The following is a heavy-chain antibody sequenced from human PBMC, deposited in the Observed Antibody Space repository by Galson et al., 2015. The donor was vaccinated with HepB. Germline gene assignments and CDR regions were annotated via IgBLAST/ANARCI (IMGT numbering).Heavy chain of an antibody. CDR3: AKVWVLESVAGAFDY. D-gene: IGHD6-19*01. J-gene: IGHJ4*02. V-gene: IGHV3-30*18. Sequence: SLRLSCAASGFTFSSYGMHWVRQAPGKGLEWVAVISYDGSNKYYADSVKGRFTISRDNSKNTLYLQMNSLRAEDTAVYYCAKVWVLESVAGAFDYWGQGTLVTVSS. CDR1: GFTFSSYG. CDR2: ISYDGSNK.